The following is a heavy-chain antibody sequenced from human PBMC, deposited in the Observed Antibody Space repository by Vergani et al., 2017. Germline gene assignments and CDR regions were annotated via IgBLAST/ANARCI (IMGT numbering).Heavy chain of an antibody. J-gene: IGHJ2*01. Sequence: EVQLVESGGGLVQPGRSLRLSCAASGFTFDDYAMHWVRQAPGKGLEWVSGISWNSGSIGYADSVKGRFTISRDNAKNSLYLQMNSLRAEDTAVYYCAKSGTTGFSGYWYFDLWGRGTLVTVSS. V-gene: IGHV3-9*01. CDR1: GFTFDDYA. D-gene: IGHD4-17*01. CDR2: ISWNSGSI. CDR3: AKSGTTGFSGYWYFDL.